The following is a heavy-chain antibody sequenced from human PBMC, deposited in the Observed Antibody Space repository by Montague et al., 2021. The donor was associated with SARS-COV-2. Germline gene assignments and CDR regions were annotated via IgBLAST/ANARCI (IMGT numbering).Heavy chain of an antibody. CDR1: GFTFSSYE. Sequence: SLRLSYAASGFTFSSYEMNWVRQAPGKGLEWVSYISSSGSTIYYAVSVKGRFTISRDNAKNSLYLQMNSLRAEDTAVYYCARGLWFGEFSYWGQGTLVTVSS. V-gene: IGHV3-48*03. D-gene: IGHD3-10*01. J-gene: IGHJ4*02. CDR3: ARGLWFGEFSY. CDR2: ISSSGSTI.